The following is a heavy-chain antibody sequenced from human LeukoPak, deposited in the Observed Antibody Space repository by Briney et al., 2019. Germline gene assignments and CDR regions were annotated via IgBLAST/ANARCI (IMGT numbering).Heavy chain of an antibody. CDR3: VREGNELLSKNFDY. CDR2: IIPIFGTA. Sequence: GSSVKVSCKASGGTFSSYAISWVRQAPGQGLEWMGGIIPIFGTANYAQKFQGRVTITTDESTSTAYMELSSLISDDTAMYYCVREGNELLSKNFDYWGQGTLVTVSS. V-gene: IGHV1-69*05. J-gene: IGHJ4*02. CDR1: GGTFSSYA. D-gene: IGHD2-21*02.